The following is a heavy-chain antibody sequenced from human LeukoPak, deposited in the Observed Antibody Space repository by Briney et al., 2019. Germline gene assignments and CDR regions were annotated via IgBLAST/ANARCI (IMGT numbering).Heavy chain of an antibody. V-gene: IGHV1-18*01. CDR1: GYTFTSYG. Sequence: ASVKVSCKASGYTFTSYGISWVRQAPGQGLEWMGWISAYNGNTNYAQKLQGRVTMTTDTSTSTAYMELRSLRSDDTAVYYCARGRNDFWSGYNYYYYYMDVWGKGTTVTVSS. D-gene: IGHD3-3*01. CDR2: ISAYNGNT. CDR3: ARGRNDFWSGYNYYYYYMDV. J-gene: IGHJ6*03.